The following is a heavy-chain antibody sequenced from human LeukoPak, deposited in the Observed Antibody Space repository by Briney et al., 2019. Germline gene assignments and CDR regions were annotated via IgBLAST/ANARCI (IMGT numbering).Heavy chain of an antibody. CDR3: ARGWDSGGFVIDY. CDR2: IYYTGIT. Sequence: SETLSLTCSVSGGSISSYYWSWIRQPPGKGLEYIGYIYYTGITNYNSSLKSRVTISVDTSKNQFSLKLSSVTAADTAVYYCARGWDSGGFVIDYWGQGTLVTVSS. D-gene: IGHD3-10*01. J-gene: IGHJ4*02. V-gene: IGHV4-59*01. CDR1: GGSISSYY.